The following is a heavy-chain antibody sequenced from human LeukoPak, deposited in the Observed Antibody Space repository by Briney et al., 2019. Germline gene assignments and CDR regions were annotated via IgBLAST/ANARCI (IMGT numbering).Heavy chain of an antibody. J-gene: IGHJ4*02. CDR1: GGSISSSSYY. D-gene: IGHD5-18*01. Sequence: PSETLSLTCTVSGGSISSSSYYWGWIRQPPGKGLEWIGSIHYSGSTYYNPSLKSRVTISVDTSKNQFSLKLSSVTAADTAVYYCARDQYSYAHAAHWGQGTLVTVSS. V-gene: IGHV4-39*02. CDR2: IHYSGST. CDR3: ARDQYSYAHAAH.